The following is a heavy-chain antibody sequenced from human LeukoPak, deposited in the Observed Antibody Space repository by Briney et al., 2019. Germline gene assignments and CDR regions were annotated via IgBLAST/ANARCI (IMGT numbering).Heavy chain of an antibody. Sequence: TGGSLRLSCAASGFTFSRFWMNWVRQAPGRGLEWVANIDQSGGRNNYVDSVKGRFTISRDNAKNSLFLEMSSLRADDTAVYFCARDVEGGTFDIWGQGQRSPSLQ. CDR2: IDQSGGRN. CDR3: ARDVEGGTFDI. J-gene: IGHJ3*02. V-gene: IGHV3-7*05. D-gene: IGHD3-16*01. CDR1: GFTFSRFW.